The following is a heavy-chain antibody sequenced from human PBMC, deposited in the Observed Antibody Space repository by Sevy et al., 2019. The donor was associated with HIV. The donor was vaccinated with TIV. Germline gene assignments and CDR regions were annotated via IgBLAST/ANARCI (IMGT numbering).Heavy chain of an antibody. Sequence: GGSLRLSCAASGFTVSSNYMSWVRQAPGKGLEWVSVIYSGGSTYYADSVKGGFTISRDNSKNTLYLQMNSLRAEDTAVYYCARARGDYGVGFYGMDVWGQGPTVTVSS. V-gene: IGHV3-53*01. CDR1: GFTVSSNY. CDR3: ARARGDYGVGFYGMDV. J-gene: IGHJ6*02. CDR2: IYSGGST. D-gene: IGHD4-17*01.